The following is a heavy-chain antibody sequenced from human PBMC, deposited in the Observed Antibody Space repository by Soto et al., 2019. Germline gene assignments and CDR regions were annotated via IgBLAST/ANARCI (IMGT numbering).Heavy chain of an antibody. J-gene: IGHJ4*02. D-gene: IGHD7-27*01. Sequence: EVQLLESGGGLVQPGGSLRLSCAASGFTFSSYAMSWVRQAPGKGLEWVSAISGSGGSTYYADSVKGRFTISRDNAKKSLYLQMNSLRADDTALYYCVRTGDDYWGQGTLVTVSS. CDR2: ISGSGGST. CDR3: VRTGDDY. V-gene: IGHV3-23*01. CDR1: GFTFSSYA.